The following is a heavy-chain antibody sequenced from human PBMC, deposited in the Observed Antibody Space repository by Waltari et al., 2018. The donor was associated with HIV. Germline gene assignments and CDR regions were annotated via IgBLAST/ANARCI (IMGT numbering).Heavy chain of an antibody. CDR2: FDPQHGET. CDR3: ATDAGDLRFGAFDV. D-gene: IGHD3-10*01. Sequence: QVQLVQSGAEVKKPGASVKVSCKVSDYTFTELTTQWVRQAPGKGLEWMGSFDPQHGETIYAEEFQGRVSMTGDTSANTASMELRSLRSGDTAVYYCATDAGDLRFGAFDVWGQGTVVTVSS. V-gene: IGHV1-24*01. CDR1: DYTFTELT. J-gene: IGHJ3*01.